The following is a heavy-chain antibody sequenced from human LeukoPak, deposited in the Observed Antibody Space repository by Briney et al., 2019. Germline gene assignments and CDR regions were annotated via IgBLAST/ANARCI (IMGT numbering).Heavy chain of an antibody. V-gene: IGHV3-23*01. D-gene: IGHD2-2*01. CDR1: GSIFSSYA. J-gene: IGHJ4*02. CDR3: ARDLRRDCSTTTCYAFDY. Sequence: GSLRLSCAVSGSIFSSYAMSWVRQAPGKGLEWVSVISGSGGLTYYADSVKGRFTISRDNSKNTLYLLMNSLRADDTAVYYCARDLRRDCSTTTCYAFDYWGQGTLVTVSS. CDR2: ISGSGGLT.